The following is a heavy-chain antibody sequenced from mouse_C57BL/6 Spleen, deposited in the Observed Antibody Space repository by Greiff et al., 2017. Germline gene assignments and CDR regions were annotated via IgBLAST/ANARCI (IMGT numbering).Heavy chain of an antibody. Sequence: DVKLVESGGGLVKPGGSLKLSCAASGFTFSSYTMSWVRQTPEKRLEWVATISGGGGNTYYPDSVKGRFTISRDNAKNTLYLQMSSLRSEDTALYYCATHYYGSSFLYFDYWGQGTTLTVSS. D-gene: IGHD1-1*01. CDR1: GFTFSSYT. CDR2: ISGGGGNT. J-gene: IGHJ2*01. CDR3: ATHYYGSSFLYFDY. V-gene: IGHV5-9*01.